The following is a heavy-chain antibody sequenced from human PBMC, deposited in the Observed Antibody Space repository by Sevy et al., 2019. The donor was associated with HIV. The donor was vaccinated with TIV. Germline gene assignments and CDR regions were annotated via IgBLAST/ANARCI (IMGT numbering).Heavy chain of an antibody. CDR3: AKDPVLSGCRVPDAFDI. J-gene: IGHJ3*02. D-gene: IGHD3-3*01. CDR2: ISYDGSNK. Sequence: GGSLRLSCAASGFTFSSYGMHWVRQAPGKGLEWVAVISYDGSNKYYADSVKGRFTISRDNSKNTLYLQMNSLRAEDTAVYYCAKDPVLSGCRVPDAFDIWGQGTMVTVSS. V-gene: IGHV3-30*18. CDR1: GFTFSSYG.